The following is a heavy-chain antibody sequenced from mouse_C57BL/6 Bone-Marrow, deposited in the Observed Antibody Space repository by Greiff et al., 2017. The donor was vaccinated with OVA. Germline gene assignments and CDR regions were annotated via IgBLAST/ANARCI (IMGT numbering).Heavy chain of an antibody. Sequence: QVQLQQSGAELVKPGASVKMSCKASGYTFTSYWITWVKQRPGQGLEWIGDIYPGSGSTNYNEKFKSKATLTVDSSSSTAYMQLSSLTSEDSAVYYCARSNGDYSYYAMDYWGQGTSVTVSS. D-gene: IGHD2-13*01. CDR1: GYTFTSYW. CDR2: IYPGSGST. J-gene: IGHJ4*01. CDR3: ARSNGDYSYYAMDY. V-gene: IGHV1-55*01.